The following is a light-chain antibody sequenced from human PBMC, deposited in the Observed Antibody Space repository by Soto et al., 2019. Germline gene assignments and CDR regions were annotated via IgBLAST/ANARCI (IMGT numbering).Light chain of an antibody. Sequence: DIVMTQTPLSSPVTLGQPASISCRSSQSLVHSDGNTYLSWLQQRPGQPPRLLIYKISNRFSGGPKRFRGSGAGNEFTLKITRVEAEGVGGYSGMQAKHSPWGVGQGTQVEIK. CDR2: KIS. V-gene: IGKV2-24*01. J-gene: IGKJ1*01. CDR1: QSLVHSDGNTY. CDR3: MQAKHSPWG.